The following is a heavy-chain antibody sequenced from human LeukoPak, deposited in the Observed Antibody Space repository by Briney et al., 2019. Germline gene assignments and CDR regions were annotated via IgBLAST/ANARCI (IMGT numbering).Heavy chain of an antibody. V-gene: IGHV3-7*01. CDR2: IKQDGSEK. D-gene: IGHD3-10*01. CDR3: ARDRMVRGVSWFDP. CDR1: GFTFSSHW. J-gene: IGHJ5*02. Sequence: GSLRLSCAASGFTFSSHWMSWVRQAPGKGLEWVANIKQDGSEKYYVDSVKGRFTISRDNAKNSLYLQMNSLRAEDTAVYYCARDRMVRGVSWFDPWGQGTLVTVSS.